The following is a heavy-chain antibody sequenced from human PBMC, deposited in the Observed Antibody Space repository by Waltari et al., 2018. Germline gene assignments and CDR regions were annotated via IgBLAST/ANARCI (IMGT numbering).Heavy chain of an antibody. D-gene: IGHD5-18*01. CDR2: IYYSGST. CDR3: ARVGYSYGGLGY. Sequence: QVQLQESGPGLVKPSETLSLTCTVSGGSISSYYWSWIRQPPGKGLEWIGFIYYSGSTNYNPSLKSRVTISVDTSKNQFSLKLSSVTAADTAVYYCARVGYSYGGLGYWGQGTLVTVSS. CDR1: GGSISSYY. V-gene: IGHV4-59*01. J-gene: IGHJ4*02.